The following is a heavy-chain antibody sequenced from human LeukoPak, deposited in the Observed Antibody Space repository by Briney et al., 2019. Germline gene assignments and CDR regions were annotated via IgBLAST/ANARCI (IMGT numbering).Heavy chain of an antibody. CDR2: ISSSGSTI. Sequence: PGGSLRLSCAASGFTFSSYEMNWVRQAQRPGLEWVSYISSSGSTIYYADSVKGRFTISRDNAKNSLYLQMNSLRAEDTAVYYCARDVEMATIREDWFDPWGQGTLVTVSS. V-gene: IGHV3-48*03. J-gene: IGHJ5*02. D-gene: IGHD5-24*01. CDR1: GFTFSSYE. CDR3: ARDVEMATIREDWFDP.